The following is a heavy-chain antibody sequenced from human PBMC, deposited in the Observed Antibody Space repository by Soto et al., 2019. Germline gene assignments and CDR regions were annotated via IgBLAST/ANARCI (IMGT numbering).Heavy chain of an antibody. J-gene: IGHJ5*02. CDR1: GGSISSSSYY. Sequence: QLQLQESGPGLVKPSETLSLTCTVSGGSISSSSYYWGWIRQPPGKGLEWIGSIYYSGSTYYNPSLKSRVTISVDTSKNQFSLKLSSVTAADTAVYYCARRIVVVPAALDDTGTNWFDPWGQGTLVTVSS. CDR2: IYYSGST. D-gene: IGHD2-2*01. CDR3: ARRIVVVPAALDDTGTNWFDP. V-gene: IGHV4-39*01.